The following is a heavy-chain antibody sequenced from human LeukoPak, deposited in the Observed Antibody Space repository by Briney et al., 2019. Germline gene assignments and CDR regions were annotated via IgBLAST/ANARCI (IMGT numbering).Heavy chain of an antibody. CDR3: ARGPHYDILTGYNWYFDL. V-gene: IGHV4-31*03. Sequence: SETLSLTCIVSGVSISSGGYYWSWIRQHPGKGLEWIGYIYYSGSTYYNPSLKSRVTISVDTSKNQFSLKLSSVTAADTAVYYCARGPHYDILTGYNWYFDLWGRGTLVTVSS. CDR2: IYYSGST. D-gene: IGHD3-9*01. CDR1: GVSISSGGYY. J-gene: IGHJ2*01.